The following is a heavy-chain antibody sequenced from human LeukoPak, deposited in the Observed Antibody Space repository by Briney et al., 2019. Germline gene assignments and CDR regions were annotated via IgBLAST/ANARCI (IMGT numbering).Heavy chain of an antibody. CDR3: AGERGSPGAARNSDY. Sequence: ASVKVSCKASGYTFTSYGISWVRQAPGQGLEWMGWISAYNGNTNYAQKLQGRVTMTTDTSTSTAYMELRSLRSDDTAVYYCAGERGSPGAARNSDYWGQGTLVTVSS. J-gene: IGHJ4*02. D-gene: IGHD2-15*01. CDR2: ISAYNGNT. V-gene: IGHV1-18*01. CDR1: GYTFTSYG.